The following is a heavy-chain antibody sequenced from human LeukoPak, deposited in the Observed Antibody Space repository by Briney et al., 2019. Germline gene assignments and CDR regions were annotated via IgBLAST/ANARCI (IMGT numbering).Heavy chain of an antibody. V-gene: IGHV4-39*07. CDR2: IYHSGTS. CDR3: ARRGFGELFSSLDF. Sequence: PSETLSLTCTVSGGSISSSSYYWGWIRQPPGKGLEWLRTIYHSGTSYYNPSLKSRVTISVDTPRNQFSLKLSSLTAADTAVYYCARRGFGELFSSLDFWGQGTLVTVSS. J-gene: IGHJ4*02. D-gene: IGHD3-10*01. CDR1: GGSISSSSYY.